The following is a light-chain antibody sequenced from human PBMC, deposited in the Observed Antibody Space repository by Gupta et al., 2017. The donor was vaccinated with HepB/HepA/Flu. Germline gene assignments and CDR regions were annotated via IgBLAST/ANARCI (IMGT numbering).Light chain of an antibody. CDR3: SAWDINLSGWV. J-gene: IGLJ3*02. V-gene: IGLV10-54*04. CDR2: RNN. Sequence: QAGLTQPPSVSKALGQTATLTCSGNTNNVANQGAAWMQQHQGHPPRLLSDRNNNRPSGISERFSASRSGNSAFLTITGLQPGDEADYYCSAWDINLSGWVFGGGTRVTVL. CDR1: TNNVANQG.